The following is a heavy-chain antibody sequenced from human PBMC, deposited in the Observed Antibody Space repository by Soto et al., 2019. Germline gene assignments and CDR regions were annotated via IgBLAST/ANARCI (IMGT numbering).Heavy chain of an antibody. D-gene: IGHD5-12*01. CDR3: AKEYSGYDSFDD. Sequence: GASVKVSCKASGGTFSSYAISWVRQAPGQGLEWMGGIIPIFGTANYAQKFQGRVTITADESTSTAYMELSSLRSEDTAVYYCAKEYSGYDSFDDWGQGTLVTVSS. V-gene: IGHV1-69*13. CDR1: GGTFSSYA. CDR2: IIPIFGTA. J-gene: IGHJ4*02.